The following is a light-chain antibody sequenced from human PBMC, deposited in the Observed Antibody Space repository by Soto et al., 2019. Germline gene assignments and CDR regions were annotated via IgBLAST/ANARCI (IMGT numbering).Light chain of an antibody. J-gene: IGKJ4*01. Sequence: EIVLTQSPATLSLSPGERATLSCRASHSVGRELAWYQQKPGRAPRLVIYDASDRATGIPARFSGSGSGTDFTLTISSLEPEDFAVYYCHQRSKWPPLTFGGGTKVEIK. CDR1: HSVGRE. CDR3: HQRSKWPPLT. V-gene: IGKV3-11*01. CDR2: DAS.